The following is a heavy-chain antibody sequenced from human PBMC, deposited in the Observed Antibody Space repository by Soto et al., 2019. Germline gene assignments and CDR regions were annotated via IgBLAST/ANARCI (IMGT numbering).Heavy chain of an antibody. CDR2: INHSGST. CDR3: ARGRGYSYGGPHNWFDP. J-gene: IGHJ5*02. CDR1: GGSFSGYY. D-gene: IGHD5-18*01. Sequence: SETLSLTCAVYGGSFSGYYWSWIRQPPGKGLEWIGEINHSGSTNYNPSLKSRVTISVDTSKNQFSLKLSSVTAADTAVYYCARGRGYSYGGPHNWFDPWGKGTLVTVSS. V-gene: IGHV4-34*01.